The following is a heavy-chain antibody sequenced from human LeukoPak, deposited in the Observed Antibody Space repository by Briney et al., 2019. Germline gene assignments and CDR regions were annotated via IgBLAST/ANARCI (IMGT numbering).Heavy chain of an antibody. V-gene: IGHV3-11*01. Sequence: GGSLRLSCAVSGFTFSDYHMSWIRQAPGKGLEWVSYISSGGSSISHADSVKGRFTISRDNAENSLYLQMNSLRAGDTAVYYCARRPAAGRCFDYWGQGTLVTVSS. D-gene: IGHD6-13*01. J-gene: IGHJ4*02. CDR3: ARRPAAGRCFDY. CDR2: ISSGGSSI. CDR1: GFTFSDYH.